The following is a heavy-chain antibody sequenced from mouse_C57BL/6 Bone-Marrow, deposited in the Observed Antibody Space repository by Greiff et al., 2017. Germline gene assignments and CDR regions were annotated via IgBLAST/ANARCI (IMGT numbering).Heavy chain of an antibody. J-gene: IGHJ1*03. CDR3: ARGGSYWYFDV. Sequence: QVQLQQPGAELVRPGSSVKLSCKASGYTFTSYWMHWVKPRPIQGLEWIGNIDPSDSETHYNQKFKDKATLTVDKSSSTAYMQLSSLTSEDSAVYYCARGGSYWYFDVWGTGTTVTVSS. CDR2: IDPSDSET. V-gene: IGHV1-52*01. CDR1: GYTFTSYW.